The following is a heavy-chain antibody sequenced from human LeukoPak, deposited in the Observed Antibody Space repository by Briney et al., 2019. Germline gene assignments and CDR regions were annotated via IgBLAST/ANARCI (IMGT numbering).Heavy chain of an antibody. CDR1: GLTFSSYA. CDR3: ARDLHCSGGSCYSGLHY. CDR2: ISGSGGST. D-gene: IGHD2-15*01. Sequence: PGGSLRLSCAASGLTFSSYAMSWVRQAPGKGLEWVSAISGSGGSTYYADSVKGRFTISRDNSKNTLYLQMNSLRPEDTAVYYCARDLHCSGGSCYSGLHYWGQGTLVTVSS. J-gene: IGHJ4*02. V-gene: IGHV3-23*01.